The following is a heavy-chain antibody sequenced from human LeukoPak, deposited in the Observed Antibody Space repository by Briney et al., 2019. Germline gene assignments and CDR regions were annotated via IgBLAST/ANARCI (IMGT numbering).Heavy chain of an antibody. CDR3: ARALGYDSGEDY. CDR2: ISYGGSNK. Sequence: GGSLRLSCAASGFTFSSYGMHWVRQAPGKGLEWVAVISYGGSNKYYADSVKSRFTISRDNAKNSLYLQMNSLRAEDTAVYYCARALGYDSGEDYWGQGTLVTVSS. D-gene: IGHD4-17*01. CDR1: GFTFSSYG. J-gene: IGHJ4*02. V-gene: IGHV3-30*03.